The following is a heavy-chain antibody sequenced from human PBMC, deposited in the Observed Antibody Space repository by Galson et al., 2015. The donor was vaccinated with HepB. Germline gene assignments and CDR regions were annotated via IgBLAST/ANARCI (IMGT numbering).Heavy chain of an antibody. Sequence: SLRLSCAASGFIFSRYAMHWVRQAPGKGLEWVSYMSDDVSTQFYADSVKGRFSISRDNSKKTLYLQMNSLRSEDTAVYYCAKCSGTWCEAFDSWGQGTMVTVSS. V-gene: IGHV3-30*18. CDR3: AKCSGTWCEAFDS. CDR1: GFIFSRYA. J-gene: IGHJ3*01. D-gene: IGHD2-2*01. CDR2: MSDDVSTQ.